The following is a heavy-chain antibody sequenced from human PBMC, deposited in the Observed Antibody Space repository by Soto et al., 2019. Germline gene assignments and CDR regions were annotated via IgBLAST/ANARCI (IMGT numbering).Heavy chain of an antibody. Sequence: PGGSLRLSCAASRFTFSDYYMTWIRQAPGKGLEWVSYISSNGKYRGYADSVKGRFTISRDNSKNTLYLQMNSLRAEDTAVYYCARDFGGYGGYYYYGMDVWGQGTTVTVSS. V-gene: IGHV3-11*06. CDR1: RFTFSDYY. D-gene: IGHD5-12*01. CDR2: ISSNGKYR. CDR3: ARDFGGYGGYYYYGMDV. J-gene: IGHJ6*02.